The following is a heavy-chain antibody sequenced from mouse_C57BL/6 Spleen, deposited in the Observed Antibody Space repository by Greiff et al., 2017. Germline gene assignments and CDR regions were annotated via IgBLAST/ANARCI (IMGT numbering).Heavy chain of an antibody. CDR2: IYPRDGST. CDR1: GYTFTSYD. J-gene: IGHJ4*01. V-gene: IGHV1-85*01. CDR3: ARRDIGYAMDY. Sequence: VKLMESGPELVKPGASVKLSCKASGYTFTSYDINWVKQRPGQGLEWIGWIYPRDGSTKYNEKFKGKATLTVDTSSSTAYMELHSLTSEDSAVYFCARRDIGYAMDYWGQGTSVTVSS.